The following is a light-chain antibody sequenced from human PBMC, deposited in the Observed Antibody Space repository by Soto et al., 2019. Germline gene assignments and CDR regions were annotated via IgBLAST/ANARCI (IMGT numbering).Light chain of an antibody. CDR2: EVN. V-gene: IGLV2-8*01. J-gene: IGLJ1*01. CDR1: SSDVGGYNY. CDR3: SSYAGSSNV. Sequence: QSALTLHPSASGSPEKSVAISCTGTSSDVGGYNYVSWYQQHPGKAPKLMIYEVNKRPSGVPDRFSGSKSGNTASLTVSGLQAEDEADYYCSSYAGSSNVFGTGTKVTVL.